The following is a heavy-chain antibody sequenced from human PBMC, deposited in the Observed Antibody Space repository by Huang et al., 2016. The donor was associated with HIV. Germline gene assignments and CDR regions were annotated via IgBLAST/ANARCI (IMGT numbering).Heavy chain of an antibody. D-gene: IGHD6-25*01. V-gene: IGHV5-51*03. CDR2: IYPDDSDT. J-gene: IGHJ4*02. CDR1: GYIFTTYW. CDR3: ARIASSGGYYFDS. Sequence: EVQLVQSGAEVKEPGQSLKISCKNSGYIFTTYWIGWVRQMPGKGLEGMGIIYPDDSDTRYSPSFQGQVTISADKSLNTAYLQWSSLKASDTAMYYCARIASSGGYYFDSWGQGTLVTVSS.